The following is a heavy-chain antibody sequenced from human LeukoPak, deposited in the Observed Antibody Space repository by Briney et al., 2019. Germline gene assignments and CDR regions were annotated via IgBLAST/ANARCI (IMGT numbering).Heavy chain of an antibody. V-gene: IGHV4-59*08. CDR2: SHGNGDT. J-gene: IGHJ5*02. Sequence: SETLCPTCTVFGVSISSFYWSWIRQPPGMGLEWIGYSHGNGDTNYNPSLKSPVTISVDTSKNQCSLKLTSVTAADTAVYYCARHRAYDSGTYYRWFDPWGPGTLVTVSS. D-gene: IGHD3-22*01. CDR3: ARHRAYDSGTYYRWFDP. CDR1: GVSISSFY.